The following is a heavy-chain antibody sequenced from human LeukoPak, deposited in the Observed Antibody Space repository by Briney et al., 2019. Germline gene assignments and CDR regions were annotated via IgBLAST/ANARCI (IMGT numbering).Heavy chain of an antibody. CDR1: GFIFSRYW. CDR2: INQDGSER. CDR3: ASGGPRYDYSKIY. V-gene: IGHV3-7*01. D-gene: IGHD4-11*01. J-gene: IGHJ4*02. Sequence: GGSLRLSCAASGFIFSRYWMTWVRQAPGKGLEWVANINQDGSERYYVDSVKGRFTISRDNAKNSLYLRMSSLRAEDTAVYYCASGGPRYDYSKIYWGQGTLVTVSS.